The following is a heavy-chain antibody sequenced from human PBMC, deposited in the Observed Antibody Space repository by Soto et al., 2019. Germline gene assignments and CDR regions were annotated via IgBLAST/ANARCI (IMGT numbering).Heavy chain of an antibody. D-gene: IGHD1-26*01. Sequence: SETLSLTCXVSGGSISSGDYYWSWIRQPPGKGLEWIGYIYYSGSTYYNPSLKSRVTISVDTSKNQFSLKLSSVTAADTAVYYCARAVRGSYYDYWGQGTLVTVSS. V-gene: IGHV4-30-4*01. J-gene: IGHJ4*02. CDR1: GGSISSGDYY. CDR3: ARAVRGSYYDY. CDR2: IYYSGST.